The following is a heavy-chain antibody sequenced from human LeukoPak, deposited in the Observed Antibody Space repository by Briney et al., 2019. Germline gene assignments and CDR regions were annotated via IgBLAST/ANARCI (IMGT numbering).Heavy chain of an antibody. CDR1: GFTFSSFG. V-gene: IGHV3-23*01. CDR2: ISGSGGTT. J-gene: IGHJ4*02. D-gene: IGHD1-26*01. CDR3: AKEGGGRYFDY. Sequence: PGGSLRLSCEASGFTFSSFGMSWVRQAPGKGLEWVSSISGSGGTTQYADSVKGRFTVSRDNAKNTLYLQMNSQRAEDTAVYYCAKEGGGRYFDYWGQGTPVTVSS.